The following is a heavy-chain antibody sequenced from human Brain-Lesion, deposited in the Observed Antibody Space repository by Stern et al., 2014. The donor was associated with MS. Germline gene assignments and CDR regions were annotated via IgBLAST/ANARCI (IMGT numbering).Heavy chain of an antibody. CDR2: IRSKVYGGAA. V-gene: IGHV3-49*03. D-gene: IGHD4-17*01. J-gene: IGHJ4*02. Sequence: VQLVESGGGLIEPGRSLRLSCTASGFSFGDYAINWIRQAPGKGLEWLGFIRSKVYGGAAEYAASVKGRFTISRDDSKSIAYLQVNGLKTEDTAVYYCTRDRLDYGYSYFDYWGQGTLVTVSS. CDR1: GFSFGDYA. CDR3: TRDRLDYGYSYFDY.